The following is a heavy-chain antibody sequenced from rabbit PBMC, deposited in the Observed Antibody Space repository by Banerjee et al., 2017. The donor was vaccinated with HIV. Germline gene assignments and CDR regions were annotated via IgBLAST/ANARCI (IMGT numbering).Heavy chain of an antibody. CDR2: IYAGKGST. V-gene: IGHV1S7*01. Sequence: QLKETGGGLVQPGGSLTLSCRASGFDFSSYYMNWVRQAPGKGLEWIGIIYAGKGSTDYASWVNGRFTISSDNAQNTVDLQMNSLTAADTATHFCARGDYGYAYSNLWGPGTLVTVS. CDR3: ARGDYGYAYSNL. CDR1: GFDFSSYY. D-gene: IGHD6-1*01. J-gene: IGHJ4*01.